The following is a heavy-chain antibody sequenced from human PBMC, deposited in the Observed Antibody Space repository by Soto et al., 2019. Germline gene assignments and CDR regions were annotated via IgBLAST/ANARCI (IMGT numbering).Heavy chain of an antibody. V-gene: IGHV3-15*01. Sequence: GGSLRLSCAASGFTFSNAWMSWVRQAPGKGLEWVGRIKSKTDGGTTDYAAPVKGRFTISRDDSKNTLYLQMNSLKTEDTAVYYCTTDSSLLDIVVVPAAISAARYYYYGMDVWGQGTTVTVSS. CDR2: IKSKTDGGTT. CDR1: GFTFSNAW. J-gene: IGHJ6*02. D-gene: IGHD2-2*02. CDR3: TTDSSLLDIVVVPAAISAARYYYYGMDV.